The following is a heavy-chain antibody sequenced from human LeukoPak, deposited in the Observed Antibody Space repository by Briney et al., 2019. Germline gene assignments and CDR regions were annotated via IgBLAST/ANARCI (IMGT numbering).Heavy chain of an antibody. CDR2: INTDGSTT. CDR3: TTDRSSIAVRPH. V-gene: IGHV3-74*01. J-gene: IGHJ4*02. CDR1: GFTFSSYW. Sequence: GGSLRLSCAGSGFTFSSYWMHWVRRAPGKGLVWVSRINTDGSTTNYADSVKGRFTISRGNAKNTLYLQMNSLRAEDTAVYYCTTDRSSIAVRPHWGQGTLVTVSS. D-gene: IGHD6-6*01.